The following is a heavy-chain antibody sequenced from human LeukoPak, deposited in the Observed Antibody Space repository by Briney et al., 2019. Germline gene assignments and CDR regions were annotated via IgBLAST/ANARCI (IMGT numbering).Heavy chain of an antibody. CDR2: ISGSGNSI. V-gene: IGHV3-48*03. CDR1: GFTFSSYE. J-gene: IGHJ4*02. CDR3: ARDPWGYRAGVMDL. D-gene: IGHD5-18*01. Sequence: PGGSLRLSCAASGFTFSSYEMNWVRQAPGKGLEWVSYISGSGNSIYYADSVKGRLTISRDNPKNTLYLQMNSLRAEDTAVYYCARDPWGYRAGVMDLWGQGTLLTVSS.